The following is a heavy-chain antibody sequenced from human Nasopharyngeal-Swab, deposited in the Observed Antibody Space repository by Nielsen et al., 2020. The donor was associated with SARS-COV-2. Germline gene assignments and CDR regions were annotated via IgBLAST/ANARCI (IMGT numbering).Heavy chain of an antibody. CDR1: GGSISSSNW. D-gene: IGHD5-12*01. J-gene: IGHJ4*02. Sequence: SCAVSGGSISSSNWWSWVRQPPGKGLEWIGEIYHSGSTNYNPSLKSRVTISVDKSKNQFSLKLSSVTAADTAVYYCARGIVATTLYSYFDYWGQGTLVTVSS. V-gene: IGHV4-4*02. CDR2: IYHSGST. CDR3: ARGIVATTLYSYFDY.